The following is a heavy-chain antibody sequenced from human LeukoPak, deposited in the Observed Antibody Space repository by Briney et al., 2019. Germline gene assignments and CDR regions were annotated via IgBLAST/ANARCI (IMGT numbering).Heavy chain of an antibody. CDR2: IYTSGST. V-gene: IGHV4-61*02. D-gene: IGHD2-2*01. J-gene: IGHJ4*02. Sequence: SSETLSLTCTVSGGSISSGSYYWSWIRQPAGKGLEWIGRIYTSGSTNYNPSLKSRVTISVDTSKNQFSLKLNSVTAADTAVYYCARKGYCSSTSCYNFDYWGQGTLVTVSS. CDR1: GGSISSGSYY. CDR3: ARKGYCSSTSCYNFDY.